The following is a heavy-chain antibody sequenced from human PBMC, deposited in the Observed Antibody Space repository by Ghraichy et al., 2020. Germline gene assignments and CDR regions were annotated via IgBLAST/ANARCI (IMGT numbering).Heavy chain of an antibody. CDR3: VIGTASRGEAGDTIAANF. Sequence: ASVKVSCKASGHTFTSYFIYWVRRASGQGLEWMGIINPLDDSTNYAQKFQGRVAMTRDTSTGTVDLELSSLKPYDTAIYYCVIGTASRGEAGDTIAANFWGQGTLVTVSS. CDR2: INPLDDST. V-gene: IGHV1-46*01. J-gene: IGHJ4*02. CDR1: GHTFTSYF. D-gene: IGHD6-13*01.